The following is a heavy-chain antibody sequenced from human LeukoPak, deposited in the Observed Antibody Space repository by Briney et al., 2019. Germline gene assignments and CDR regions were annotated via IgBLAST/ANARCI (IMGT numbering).Heavy chain of an antibody. CDR3: ARDPGYSSGWYEKYFDF. CDR2: ISDDGSNK. V-gene: IGHV3-30-3*01. D-gene: IGHD6-19*01. J-gene: IGHJ4*02. Sequence: GGSLRLSCVASEFSFSSYAMHWVRQAPGKWLEWVAVISDDGSNKYYADSVKGRFTISRDASKHTLFLQMNSLRTEDTAVYYCARDPGYSSGWYEKYFDFWGQGTLVTVSS. CDR1: EFSFSSYA.